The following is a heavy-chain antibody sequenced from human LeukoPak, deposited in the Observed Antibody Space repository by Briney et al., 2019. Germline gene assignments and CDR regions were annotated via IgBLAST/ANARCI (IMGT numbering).Heavy chain of an antibody. Sequence: GGSLRLSCAASGFTFSSYEMNWVRQAPGKGLEWVSYISSSGSTIYYADSVKGRFTISRDNSKNTLYLQMNSLRAEDTAVYYCAKGVDSSGYYWIFDYWGQGTLVTVSS. CDR1: GFTFSSYE. CDR2: ISSSGSTI. D-gene: IGHD3-22*01. CDR3: AKGVDSSGYYWIFDY. J-gene: IGHJ4*02. V-gene: IGHV3-48*03.